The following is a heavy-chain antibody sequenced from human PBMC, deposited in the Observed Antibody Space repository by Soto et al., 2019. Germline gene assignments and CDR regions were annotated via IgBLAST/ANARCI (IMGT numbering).Heavy chain of an antibody. CDR3: ARGGSSMSTGFDF. J-gene: IGHJ4*02. V-gene: IGHV1-18*01. Sequence: ASVKVSCKASGYSFISYDVTWVRQAPGQGLEWMGWISTYNGYTNYAQNLQGRATMTTDTSTTTAYMELRSLRSDDTAVYYCARGGSSMSTGFDFWGQGTLVTVSS. D-gene: IGHD6-19*01. CDR2: ISTYNGYT. CDR1: GYSFISYD.